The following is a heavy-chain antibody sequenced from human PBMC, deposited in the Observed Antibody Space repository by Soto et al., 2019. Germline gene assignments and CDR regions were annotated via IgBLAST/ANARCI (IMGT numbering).Heavy chain of an antibody. J-gene: IGHJ4*02. CDR2: ISTYNGNT. V-gene: IGHV1-18*01. Sequence: QVQLVQSGTEVKKPGASVKVSCKASGYTFTSYAMTWVRQAPGQGLEWMGWISTYNGNTKYAQKIQGRVTMTTDTATSTAYMELTSLRSDDTAVYYCARTPDYSDYFDYWGQGTLVTVSS. D-gene: IGHD4-4*01. CDR3: ARTPDYSDYFDY. CDR1: GYTFTSYA.